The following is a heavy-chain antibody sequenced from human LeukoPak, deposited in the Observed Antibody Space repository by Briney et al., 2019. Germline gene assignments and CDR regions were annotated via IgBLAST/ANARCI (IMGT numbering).Heavy chain of an antibody. J-gene: IGHJ4*02. V-gene: IGHV3-23*01. CDR2: IAGSGFT. Sequence: GGSLRLSCAASGFPFSSFAMNCVREAPGEGVEGVSTIAGSGFTSYADRVEGRFTISRDNSKNTLYLQMNSLSADDTAVYYCAKEGCTTRSCADIAYWAQGPLVTVP. D-gene: IGHD2-8*01. CDR3: AKEGCTTRSCADIAY. CDR1: GFPFSSFA.